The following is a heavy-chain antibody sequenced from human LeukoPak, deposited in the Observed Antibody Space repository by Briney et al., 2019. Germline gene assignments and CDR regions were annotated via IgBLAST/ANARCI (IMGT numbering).Heavy chain of an antibody. D-gene: IGHD2-2*01. Sequence: SETLSLTCTVSGGSISSHYWSWIRQPPGKGLEWIGYIYYSGSTNYNPSLKSRVTISVDTSKNQFSLRLSSVTAADTAVYYCARGGLGYCSSTSCYGFDYWGQGTLVTVSS. V-gene: IGHV4-59*11. CDR1: GGSISSHY. CDR2: IYYSGST. J-gene: IGHJ4*02. CDR3: ARGGLGYCSSTSCYGFDY.